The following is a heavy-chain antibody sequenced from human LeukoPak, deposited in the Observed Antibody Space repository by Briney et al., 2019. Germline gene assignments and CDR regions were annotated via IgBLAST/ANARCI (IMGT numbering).Heavy chain of an antibody. CDR1: GFTLNTYW. J-gene: IGHJ4*02. D-gene: IGHD3-3*01. Sequence: GGSLRLSCAASGFTLNTYWMSWVRQAPGKGLEWVANIKPDGSEIYYVDSVKGRFTISRGNAKNSLYLQMNSLRAEDTAVYFCARGVLRFLAGDYWGQGTLVTVSS. CDR3: ARGVLRFLAGDY. V-gene: IGHV3-7*01. CDR2: IKPDGSEI.